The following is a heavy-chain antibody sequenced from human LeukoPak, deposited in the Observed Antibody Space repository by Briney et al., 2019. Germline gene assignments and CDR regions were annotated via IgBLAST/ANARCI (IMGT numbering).Heavy chain of an antibody. D-gene: IGHD6-13*01. CDR1: GFTFSSYA. CDR2: ISGNSGRT. V-gene: IGHV3-23*01. J-gene: IGHJ4*02. Sequence: PEGSLRLSCAAPGFTFSSYAMSWVRQAPGKGLEWVSSISGNSGRTYYADSVKGRFSISRDNSNNTLYLQMNSLRAEDAAVYYCAKSTSSWERVDYWGQGTLVTVSS. CDR3: AKSTSSWERVDY.